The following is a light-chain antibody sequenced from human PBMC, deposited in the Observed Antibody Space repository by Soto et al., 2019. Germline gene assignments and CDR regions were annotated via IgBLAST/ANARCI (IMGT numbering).Light chain of an antibody. CDR2: EVS. CDR3: TSYTTSDTFV. CDR1: SSDVGGYNY. V-gene: IGLV2-14*01. J-gene: IGLJ1*01. Sequence: QSVLTQPASVSGSPGQSITISCTGTSSDVGGYNYVSWYQQHPGKVPKLMIYEVSNRPSGVSNRFSGSKSGNTASLTVSGLQVEDEDDYYCTSYTTSDTFVFGNGTKSPS.